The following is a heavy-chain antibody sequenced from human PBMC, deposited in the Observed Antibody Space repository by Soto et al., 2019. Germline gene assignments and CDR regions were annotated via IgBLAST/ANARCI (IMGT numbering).Heavy chain of an antibody. J-gene: IGHJ6*02. CDR1: GGTFSSYA. D-gene: IGHD2-15*01. V-gene: IGHV1-69*01. CDR3: ARADQYCSGGSCYSYYGMDV. Sequence: QVQLVQSGAEVKKPGSSVKVSCKASGGTFSSYAISWVRQAPGQGLEWMGGIIPIFGTANYAQKFQGRVTITADESTSTAYMELSRLRSEDTAVYYCARADQYCSGGSCYSYYGMDVWGQGTTVTVSS. CDR2: IIPIFGTA.